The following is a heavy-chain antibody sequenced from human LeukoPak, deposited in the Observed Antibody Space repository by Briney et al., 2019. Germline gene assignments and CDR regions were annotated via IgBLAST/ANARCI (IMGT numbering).Heavy chain of an antibody. D-gene: IGHD4-17*01. CDR2: ISGSGGST. CDR3: ATPHPATYGDYRTLYY. CDR1: GFTFSSYA. J-gene: IGHJ4*02. Sequence: GGSLRLSCAASGFTFSSYAMSWVRQAPGKGLEWVSAISGSGGSTYYADSVKGRFTSSRDNSKNTLYLQMSSLRPEDTAVYYCATPHPATYGDYRTLYYWGQGTLDTVSS. V-gene: IGHV3-23*01.